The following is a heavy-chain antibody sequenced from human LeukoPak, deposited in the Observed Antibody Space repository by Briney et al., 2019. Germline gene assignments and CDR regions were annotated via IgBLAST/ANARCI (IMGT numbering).Heavy chain of an antibody. V-gene: IGHV1-18*01. D-gene: IGHD5-12*01. Sequence: ASVKVSCKASGYVFVSYYINWVRQAPGQGLEWMGSISAYNGHTNFAQKFQGRVTMTTETATSTAYMEMRSLTSDDTAMYFCARGRGHPLIGSWGQGTLVTVSP. CDR3: ARGRGHPLIGS. J-gene: IGHJ4*02. CDR2: ISAYNGHT. CDR1: GYVFVSYY.